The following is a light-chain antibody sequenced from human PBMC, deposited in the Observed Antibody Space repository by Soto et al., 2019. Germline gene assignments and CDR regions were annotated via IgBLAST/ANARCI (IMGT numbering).Light chain of an antibody. CDR1: QSVRSTY. CDR2: DAS. V-gene: IGKV3-20*01. Sequence: VLTQSPGTLSLSPGERATLSCRASQSVRSTYLAWYQQKPGQAPRLLIYDASSRATDIPDRFSGSGSGTDFTHTISSLEPEDFAVYYCQHYGNSLWTFGQGTKVIFK. CDR3: QHYGNSLWT. J-gene: IGKJ1*01.